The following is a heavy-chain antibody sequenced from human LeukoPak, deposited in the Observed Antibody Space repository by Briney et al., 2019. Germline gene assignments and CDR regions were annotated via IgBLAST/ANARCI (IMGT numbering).Heavy chain of an antibody. Sequence: SSETLSLTCSVSGGSISSTNYYWAWIRQPPGKGLEWIGSIYYSGSTSYNPSLKSRVTISVDTSKNQFSLKLRSVTAADTAVYYCARGFRGDIDYWGQGTLVTVSS. V-gene: IGHV4-39*07. D-gene: IGHD7-27*01. CDR3: ARGFRGDIDY. CDR1: GGSISSTNYY. CDR2: IYYSGST. J-gene: IGHJ4*02.